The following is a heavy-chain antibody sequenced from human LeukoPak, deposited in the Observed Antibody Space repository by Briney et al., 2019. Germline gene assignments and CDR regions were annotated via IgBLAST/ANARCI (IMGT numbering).Heavy chain of an antibody. J-gene: IGHJ5*02. CDR2: INHSGST. Sequence: TPSETLSLTCAVYGGSFSGYYWSWIRQPPGKGLEWIGEINHSGSTNYNPSLKSRVTISVDTSKNQFSLKLSSVTAADTAVYYCVTAAGNWFDPWGQGTLVTVSS. V-gene: IGHV4-34*01. CDR1: GGSFSGYY. CDR3: VTAAGNWFDP. D-gene: IGHD6-13*01.